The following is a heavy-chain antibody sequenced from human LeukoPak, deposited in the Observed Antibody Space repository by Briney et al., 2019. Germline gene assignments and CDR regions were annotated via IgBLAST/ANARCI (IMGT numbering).Heavy chain of an antibody. D-gene: IGHD3-9*01. CDR2: VYHSGST. CDR3: ARQKLRYFDWLSNWSYAFDI. CDR1: GYSISSGYY. V-gene: IGHV4-38-2*02. J-gene: IGHJ3*02. Sequence: PSETLSLTCTVSGYSISSGYYWGWIRPPPGKGLEWIGSVYHSGSTYYNPSLKSRVTISVDTSKNQFSLKLSSVTAADTAVYYCARQKLRYFDWLSNWSYAFDIWGQGTMVTVSS.